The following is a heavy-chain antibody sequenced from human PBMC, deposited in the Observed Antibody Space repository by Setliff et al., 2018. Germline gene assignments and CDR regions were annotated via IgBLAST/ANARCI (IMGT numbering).Heavy chain of an antibody. V-gene: IGHV4-38-2*02. CDR2: IYHSGST. CDR3: ARHVLGYSSSYNWFDP. D-gene: IGHD6-6*01. Sequence: TLSLTCTVSGGSISSGYYWGWIRQPPGKGLEWIGSIYHSGSTYYNPSLKSRVTISVDTSKNQFSLKLSSVTAADTAVYYCARHVLGYSSSYNWFDPWGQGTLVTVSS. J-gene: IGHJ5*02. CDR1: GGSISSGYY.